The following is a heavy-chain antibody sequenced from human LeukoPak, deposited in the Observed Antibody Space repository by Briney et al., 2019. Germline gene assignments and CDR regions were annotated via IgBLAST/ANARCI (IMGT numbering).Heavy chain of an antibody. V-gene: IGHV4-39*01. J-gene: IGHJ6*03. CDR1: GVSIRGDTYY. Sequence: SETLSLTCTVSGVSIRGDTYYWGWIRQPPGKGLEWIGNYHIGNTYYNPSLKRQVTISEDTSKNQFSLRVNSVTAADTAVYYCARLWDSTGLYFYYDMDVWGEGTTVTVSS. CDR3: ARLWDSTGLYFYYDMDV. CDR2: YHIGNT. D-gene: IGHD6-19*01.